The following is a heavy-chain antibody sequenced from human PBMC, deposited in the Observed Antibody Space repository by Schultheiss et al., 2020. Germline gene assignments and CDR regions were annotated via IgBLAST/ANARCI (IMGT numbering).Heavy chain of an antibody. Sequence: GESLKIACAASGFTFSSYAMSWVRQAPGKGLEWVSAISGSGGSTYYADSVKGRFTISRDNSKNTLYLQMNSLRAEDTAVYYCAHTMVRGVITTNYYYYYGMDVWGQGTTVTVSS. CDR1: GFTFSSYA. CDR3: AHTMVRGVITTNYYYYYGMDV. D-gene: IGHD3-10*01. J-gene: IGHJ6*02. CDR2: ISGSGGST. V-gene: IGHV3-23*01.